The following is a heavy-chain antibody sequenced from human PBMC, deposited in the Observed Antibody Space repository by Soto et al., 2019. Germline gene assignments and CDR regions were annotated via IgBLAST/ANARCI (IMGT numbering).Heavy chain of an antibody. CDR1: GFTFSSYG. Sequence: GGSLRLSCAASGFTFSSYGMHWVRQAPGKGLEWVAVISYDGSNKYYADSVKGRFTISRDNSKNTLYLQMNSLRAEDTAVYYCAKRYSSSSTAGMDVWGQGTTVTVSS. D-gene: IGHD6-6*01. V-gene: IGHV3-30*18. J-gene: IGHJ6*02. CDR2: ISYDGSNK. CDR3: AKRYSSSSTAGMDV.